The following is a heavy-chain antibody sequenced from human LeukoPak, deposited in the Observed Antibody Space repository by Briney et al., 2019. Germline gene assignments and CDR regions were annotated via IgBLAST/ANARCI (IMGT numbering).Heavy chain of an antibody. Sequence: SETLSLTCTVSGGSISSSSYYWGWIRQPPGKGLEWIGSIYYSGSTYYNPSLKSRVTISVDTSKNQFSLKLSSVTAADTAVYYCASFRRAHAFDIWGQGTMVTVSS. CDR3: ASFRRAHAFDI. CDR2: IYYSGST. CDR1: GGSISSSSYY. V-gene: IGHV4-39*07. J-gene: IGHJ3*02.